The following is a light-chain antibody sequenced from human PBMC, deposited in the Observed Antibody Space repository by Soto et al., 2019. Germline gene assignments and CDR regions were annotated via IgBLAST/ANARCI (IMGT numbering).Light chain of an antibody. CDR2: CSS. CDR3: QQYGSSPPYT. CDR1: QSVSNNY. V-gene: IGKV3-20*01. Sequence: EVVLTQSPGTLSLSPGERATLSCRASQSVSNNYLAWYQQKPGQSPKLLIFCSSDRTTGMPDRFSGSGSGTDFPLTIRSLEPDDFAVYYCQQYGSSPPYTFGPGTKLEIK. J-gene: IGKJ2*01.